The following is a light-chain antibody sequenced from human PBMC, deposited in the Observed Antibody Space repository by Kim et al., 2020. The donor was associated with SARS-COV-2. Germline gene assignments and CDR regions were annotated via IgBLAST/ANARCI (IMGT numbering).Light chain of an antibody. CDR2: RND. CDR3: ATWDDTVNVRVL. Sequence: RVIITCRGSSSSVGRNFVQWYQQFPQTAPKLLIFRNDERPSGVSDRFSGSKSGTSASLAIGGLRSEDEATYYCATWDDTVNVRVLFGGGTKVTVL. CDR1: SSSVGRNF. V-gene: IGLV1-47*01. J-gene: IGLJ2*01.